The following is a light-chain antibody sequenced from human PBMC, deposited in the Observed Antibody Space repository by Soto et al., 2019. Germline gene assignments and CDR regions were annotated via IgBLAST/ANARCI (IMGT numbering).Light chain of an antibody. CDR2: DAS. CDR3: QQRSNWPS. CDR1: QSVSSY. Sequence: EIVLTQSPATLSLSPGERATLSCRASQSVSSYLAWYQQKPGQAPRLLTYDASNRATGIPARFSGSGSGTDFTLTISSLEPEDFAVYYCQQRSNWPSFGQGTKVEIK. V-gene: IGKV3-11*01. J-gene: IGKJ1*01.